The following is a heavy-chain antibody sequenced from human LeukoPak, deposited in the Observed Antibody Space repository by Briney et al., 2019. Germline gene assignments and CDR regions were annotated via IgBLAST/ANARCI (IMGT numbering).Heavy chain of an antibody. CDR2: INTDGSST. Sequence: GGSLRLSCAASGFTFSSYWMHWVRQAPGKGLVWVSRINTDGSSTSYADSVKGRFTISRDNAKNSLYLQMNSLRAEDTAVYYCARRGLRFLEWLHHPQPLDYWGQGTLVTVSS. V-gene: IGHV3-74*01. J-gene: IGHJ4*02. D-gene: IGHD3-3*01. CDR3: ARRGLRFLEWLHHPQPLDY. CDR1: GFTFSSYW.